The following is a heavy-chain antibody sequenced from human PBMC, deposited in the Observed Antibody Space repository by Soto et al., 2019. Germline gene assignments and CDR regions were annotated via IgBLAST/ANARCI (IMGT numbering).Heavy chain of an antibody. CDR3: ARSPLGYYDILTGYYL. Sequence: ASVEVSCKASGYTFTSYAMHWVRQAPGQRLEWMGWINAGNGNTKYSQKFQGRVTITRDTSASTAYMELSSLRSEDTAVYYCARSPLGYYDILTGYYLWGQGTLVTVSS. J-gene: IGHJ5*02. D-gene: IGHD3-9*01. V-gene: IGHV1-3*01. CDR2: INAGNGNT. CDR1: GYTFTSYA.